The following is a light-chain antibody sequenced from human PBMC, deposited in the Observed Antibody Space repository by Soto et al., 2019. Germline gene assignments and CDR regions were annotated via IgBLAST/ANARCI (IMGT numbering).Light chain of an antibody. CDR2: GAS. J-gene: IGKJ3*01. V-gene: IGKV1-33*01. CDR1: QDIRNY. CDR3: QQYHNLPPFT. Sequence: DIQMTQSPSSLSASVGARVSITCQASQDIRNYLSWFQQKPGRAPKLLIYGASNLETGDPSRFRGSGYGTDFTFTISSLQPEDIATYYCQQYHNLPPFTIGPGTKVDIK.